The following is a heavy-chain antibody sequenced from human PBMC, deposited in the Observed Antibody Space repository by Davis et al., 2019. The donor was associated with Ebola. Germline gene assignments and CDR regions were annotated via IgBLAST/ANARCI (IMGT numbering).Heavy chain of an antibody. V-gene: IGHV4-59*01. CDR1: GGSISSYY. CDR3: ARGVGTTVVTSRYFDL. J-gene: IGHJ2*01. Sequence: SETLSLTCTVSGGSISSYYWSWIRQPPGKGLEWIGYIYYSGSTNYNPSLKSRATISVDTSKNQFSLKLSSVTAADTAVYYCARGVGTTVVTSRYFDLWGRGTLVTVSS. CDR2: IYYSGST. D-gene: IGHD4-23*01.